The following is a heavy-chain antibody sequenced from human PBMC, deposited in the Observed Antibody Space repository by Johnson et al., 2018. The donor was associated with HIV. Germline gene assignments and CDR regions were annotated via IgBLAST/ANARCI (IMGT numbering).Heavy chain of an antibody. Sequence: MQLVESGGGVVQPGGSLRLSCAASGFTFSSYDMHWVRQATGKGLEWVSAIGTAGDTYYPGSVKGRFTISRENAKNSLYLQMNSLRAGDTAVYYCARVGYHDAFDIWGQGTMVTVSS. CDR2: IGTAGDT. D-gene: IGHD3-16*02. J-gene: IGHJ3*02. CDR1: GFTFSSYD. V-gene: IGHV3-13*01. CDR3: ARVGYHDAFDI.